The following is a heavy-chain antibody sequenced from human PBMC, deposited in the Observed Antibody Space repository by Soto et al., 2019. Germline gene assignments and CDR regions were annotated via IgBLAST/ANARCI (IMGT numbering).Heavy chain of an antibody. J-gene: IGHJ4*02. Sequence: SETLSLTCTVSGGSISSSYWSWIRQPPGKGLEWIGYIYDSGSTYYNSSLKSRVTMSVDTSKNQFSLKLTSVTAADTAVYYCARDRGYSYGQYYFDYWGQGTLVTVSS. CDR2: IYDSGST. CDR3: ARDRGYSYGQYYFDY. CDR1: GGSISSSY. D-gene: IGHD5-18*01. V-gene: IGHV4-59*12.